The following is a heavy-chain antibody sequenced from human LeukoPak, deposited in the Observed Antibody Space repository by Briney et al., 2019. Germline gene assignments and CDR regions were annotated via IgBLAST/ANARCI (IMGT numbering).Heavy chain of an antibody. CDR2: IKQDGSEK. Sequence: PGGSLRLSCAASGFSLRNYWLSWVRQAPGKGLEWVATIKQDGSEKNYMDSVKGRFTISRDNAKNSLYLQMNSLTAEDTAIYYCATSRAFDDWGQGTLVTVSS. D-gene: IGHD3-10*01. CDR3: ATSRAFDD. J-gene: IGHJ4*01. CDR1: GFSLRNYW. V-gene: IGHV3-7*01.